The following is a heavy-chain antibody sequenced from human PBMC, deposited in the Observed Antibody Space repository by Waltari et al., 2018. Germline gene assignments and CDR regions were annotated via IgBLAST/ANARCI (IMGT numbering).Heavy chain of an antibody. V-gene: IGHV4-39*01. D-gene: IGHD3-3*01. CDR1: GGSISSSSYY. Sequence: QLQLQESGPGLVKPSETLSLTCTVSGGSISSSSYYWGWIRRPPGKGLEWIGSIYYSGSTYYNPSLKSRVTISVDTSKNQFSLKLSSVTAADTAVYYCARGRVDFWSGYSYYFDYWGQGTLVTVSS. J-gene: IGHJ4*02. CDR2: IYYSGST. CDR3: ARGRVDFWSGYSYYFDY.